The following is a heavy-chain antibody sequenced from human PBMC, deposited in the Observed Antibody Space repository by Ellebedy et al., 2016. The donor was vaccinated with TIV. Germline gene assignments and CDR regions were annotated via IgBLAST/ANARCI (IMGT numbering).Heavy chain of an antibody. D-gene: IGHD3-16*02. Sequence: GGSLRLSXAASGFTFARYVMSWVRQAPGKGLEWVSAISGSDDSTHYADSVKGRFTISRDNAKNTLYLQMNSLRAEDTAVYYCASGRHDYVWGSYRTQTDYWGQGTLVTVSS. CDR1: GFTFARYV. CDR2: ISGSDDST. CDR3: ASGRHDYVWGSYRTQTDY. J-gene: IGHJ4*02. V-gene: IGHV3-23*01.